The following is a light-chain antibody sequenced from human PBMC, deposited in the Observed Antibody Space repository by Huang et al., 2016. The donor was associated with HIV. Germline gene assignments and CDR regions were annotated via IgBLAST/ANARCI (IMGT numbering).Light chain of an antibody. V-gene: IGKV4-1*01. CDR1: QHVGSS. CDR2: WAS. Sequence: DIVMTQSPDSLAVSLGERATITCKSSQHVGSSFAWYQQKPGQSPKLLIYWASTRAFGVPDRCSGSGSGTDFTLTISSLQAADVAVYYCQQHYSSPWTFGQGTKVEIK. CDR3: QQHYSSPWT. J-gene: IGKJ1*01.